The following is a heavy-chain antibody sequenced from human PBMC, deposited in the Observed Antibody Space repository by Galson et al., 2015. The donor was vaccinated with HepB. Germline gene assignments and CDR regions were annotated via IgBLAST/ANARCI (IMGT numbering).Heavy chain of an antibody. CDR3: ARSASGPPRIASKYFFDY. J-gene: IGHJ4*02. D-gene: IGHD5-12*01. V-gene: IGHV4-34*01. Sequence: SETLSLTCAVYGGSFSGYYWSWIRQPPEKGLEWIGEIDYSGSINYNPSLKSRVTTSLEMSKNQFSLKLNSVTAADTAVYYCARSASGPPRIASKYFFDYWGQGTLVLVSS. CDR2: IDYSGSI. CDR1: GGSFSGYY.